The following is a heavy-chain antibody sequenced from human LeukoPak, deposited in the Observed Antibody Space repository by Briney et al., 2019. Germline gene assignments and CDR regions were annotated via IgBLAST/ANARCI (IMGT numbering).Heavy chain of an antibody. CDR2: ISGSGGST. V-gene: IGHV3-23*01. CDR1: GFTFSSHA. CDR3: AKGLAVAGHFDY. D-gene: IGHD6-19*01. Sequence: GGSLRLSCAASGFTFSSHAMSWVRQAPGKGLEWVSAISGSGGSTYYADSVKGRFTISRDKSMNTLYLQMNSLRAEDTAVYYCAKGLAVAGHFDYWGQGTLVTVSS. J-gene: IGHJ4*02.